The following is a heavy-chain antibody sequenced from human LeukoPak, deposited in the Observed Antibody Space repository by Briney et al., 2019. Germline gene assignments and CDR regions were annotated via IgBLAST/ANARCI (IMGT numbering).Heavy chain of an antibody. V-gene: IGHV4-39*07. J-gene: IGHJ4*02. CDR3: ARGDGMVRGVIIPFFDY. D-gene: IGHD3-10*01. CDR2: IYYSGST. Sequence: PSETLSLTCTVSGGSISSSSYYWGWIRQPPGKGLEWIGSIYYSGSTYYNPSLKSRVTISVDTSKNQFSLKLSSVTAADTAVYYCARGDGMVRGVIIPFFDYWGQGTLVTVSS. CDR1: GGSISSSSYY.